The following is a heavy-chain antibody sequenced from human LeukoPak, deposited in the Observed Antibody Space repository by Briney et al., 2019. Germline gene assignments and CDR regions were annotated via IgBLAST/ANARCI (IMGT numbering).Heavy chain of an antibody. Sequence: GGSLRLSCAASGFTFSSYSMNWVRQAPGKGLEWVSSISSSSSYIYYADSVKGRFTISRDNAKNSLYLQMNSLRAEDTAVYYCXXXPLGSGSYCLFDYWGQGTLVTVSS. J-gene: IGHJ4*02. D-gene: IGHD3-10*01. V-gene: IGHV3-21*01. CDR1: GFTFSSYS. CDR3: XXXPLGSGSYCLFDY. CDR2: ISSSSSYI.